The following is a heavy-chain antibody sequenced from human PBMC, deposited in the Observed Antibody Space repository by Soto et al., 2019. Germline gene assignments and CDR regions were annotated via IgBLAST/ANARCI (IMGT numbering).Heavy chain of an antibody. CDR2: INHSGST. J-gene: IGHJ6*02. D-gene: IGHD6-13*01. CDR1: GGSFSGYY. V-gene: IGHV4-34*01. Sequence: QVQLQQWGAGLLKPSETLSLTCAVYGGSFSGYYWSLIRQPPGKGLEWIGEINHSGSTNYNPSLKSRVTISVDTSKNQFSLKLSSVTAADTAVYYCARGQVAAAGTYYYYYGMDVWGQGTTVTVSS. CDR3: ARGQVAAAGTYYYYYGMDV.